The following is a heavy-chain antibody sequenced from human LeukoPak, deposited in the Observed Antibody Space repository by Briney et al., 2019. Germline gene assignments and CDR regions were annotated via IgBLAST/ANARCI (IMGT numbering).Heavy chain of an antibody. V-gene: IGHV3-11*01. CDR1: GFTFGDYC. Sequence: PGGSLRLSCSGSGFTFGDYCMSWIRQAPGKGLEWVSYISSSGSTIYYADSVKGRFTISRDNAKNSLYLQMNSLRAEDTAVYYCARDQGLPYYYYYMDVWGKGTTVTVSS. CDR2: ISSSGSTI. D-gene: IGHD6-25*01. CDR3: ARDQGLPYYYYYMDV. J-gene: IGHJ6*03.